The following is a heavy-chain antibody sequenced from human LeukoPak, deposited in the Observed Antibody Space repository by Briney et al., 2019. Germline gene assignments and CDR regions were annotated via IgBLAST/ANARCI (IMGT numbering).Heavy chain of an antibody. J-gene: IGHJ4*02. Sequence: ASVKVSCKASGYTFTNYDINWVRQATGQGLEWMGWMNPNSGNTGYAQKFQGRITITRDISINTAYMEMSSLRSDDTAVYYCARLSSSRWYDVGSDHWGQGTLVSVPS. CDR2: MNPNSGNT. V-gene: IGHV1-8*01. D-gene: IGHD6-13*01. CDR1: GYTFTNYD. CDR3: ARLSSSRWYDVGSDH.